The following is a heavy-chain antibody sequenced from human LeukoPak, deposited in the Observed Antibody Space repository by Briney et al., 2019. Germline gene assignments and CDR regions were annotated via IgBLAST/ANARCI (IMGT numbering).Heavy chain of an antibody. J-gene: IGHJ4*02. Sequence: ASVKVSCKASGYTFTSYAMHWVRQAPGQRLEWMGWINAGNGNTKYSQKLQGRVTITRDTSASTAYMELSSLRSEDTAVYYCARGRTYRPPHFDYWGQGTLVTVSS. CDR1: GYTFTSYA. D-gene: IGHD2-2*01. CDR3: ARGRTYRPPHFDY. CDR2: INAGNGNT. V-gene: IGHV1-3*01.